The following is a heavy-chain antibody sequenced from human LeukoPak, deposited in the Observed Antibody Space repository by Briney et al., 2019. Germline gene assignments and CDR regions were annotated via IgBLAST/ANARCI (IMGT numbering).Heavy chain of an antibody. J-gene: IGHJ4*02. CDR3: AKSGYNRFDY. CDR1: GFSFSSYA. V-gene: IGHV3-30*04. CDR2: ISYDGSNK. Sequence: GGSLRLSCAASGFSFSSYAMHWVRQAPGKGLEWVAVISYDGSNKYYADSVKARFTISRDNSKNTLYLQMNSLRADDTAVYYCAKSGYNRFDYWGQGTLVTVSS. D-gene: IGHD5-24*01.